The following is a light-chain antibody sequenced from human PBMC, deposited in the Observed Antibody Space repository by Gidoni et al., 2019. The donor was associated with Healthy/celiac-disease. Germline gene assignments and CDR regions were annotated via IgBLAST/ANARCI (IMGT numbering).Light chain of an antibody. V-gene: IGKV1-39*01. CDR1: QTIGSS. CDR2: AAS. CDR3: QQTYFAPPFT. J-gene: IGKJ3*01. Sequence: DIQMTQSPSSLSASVGDRITISCRTSQTIGSSLNWYQQKPGKAPKVLIRAASSLQSGVPSRCSGSGSGTYFTLTISSIQQEELGTYYCQQTYFAPPFTFGPGTKVEI.